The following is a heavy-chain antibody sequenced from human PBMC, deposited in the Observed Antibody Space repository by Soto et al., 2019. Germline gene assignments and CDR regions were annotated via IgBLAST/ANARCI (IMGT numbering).Heavy chain of an antibody. J-gene: IGHJ4*02. V-gene: IGHV1-69*13. CDR3: ARVVDYYGSGSYSDY. CDR1: GGTFSSYA. Sequence: SVKVSCKASGGTFSSYAISWVRQAPGQGLEWMGGIIPIFGTANYAQKFQGRVTITADESTSTAYMELSSLRSEDTAVYYCARVVDYYGSGSYSDYWGQGTLVTVSS. D-gene: IGHD3-10*01. CDR2: IIPIFGTA.